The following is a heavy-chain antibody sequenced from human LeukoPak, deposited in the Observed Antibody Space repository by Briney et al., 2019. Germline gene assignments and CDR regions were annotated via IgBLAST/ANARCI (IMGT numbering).Heavy chain of an antibody. V-gene: IGHV3-30*18. CDR2: ISYDGSNK. CDR3: AKDPTGGSGSYYDY. Sequence: GGSLRLSCAASGFTFSSYGMHWVRQAPGKGLEWVAVISYDGSNKYYADSVKGRFTISRDNSKNTLYLQMNSLRAEDTAVYYCAKDPTGGSGSYYDYWGQGTLVTASS. J-gene: IGHJ4*02. CDR1: GFTFSSYG. D-gene: IGHD3-10*01.